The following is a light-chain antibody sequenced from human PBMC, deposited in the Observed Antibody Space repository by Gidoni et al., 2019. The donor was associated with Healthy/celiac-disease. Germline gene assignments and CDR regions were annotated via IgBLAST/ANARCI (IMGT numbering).Light chain of an antibody. CDR1: QSISSW. V-gene: IGKV1-5*01. J-gene: IGKJ2*01. Sequence: DIQMPQSPSTLPASVGDRGPITCRASQSISSWLAWYQQKPGKAPKLLIYESSSLESGVPSRSSGSGSGTEFTRTISSLQPDDLATYYGQQYNSDSDTFGQGTKLEIK. CDR2: ESS. CDR3: QQYNSDSDT.